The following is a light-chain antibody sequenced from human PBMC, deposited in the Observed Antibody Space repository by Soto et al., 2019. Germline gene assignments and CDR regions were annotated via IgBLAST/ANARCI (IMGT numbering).Light chain of an antibody. CDR2: AAS. CDR3: LQAYNYPRT. CDR1: QGIRND. Sequence: AVQMTQSPSSLSASVRDIVTITCRVSQGIRNDLAWYQQKPGRAPRLLIFAASTLQSGVPSRFSGSGAGTDFTLTISSLQPEDFATYYCLQAYNYPRTFGQGTKV. J-gene: IGKJ1*01. V-gene: IGKV1-6*01.